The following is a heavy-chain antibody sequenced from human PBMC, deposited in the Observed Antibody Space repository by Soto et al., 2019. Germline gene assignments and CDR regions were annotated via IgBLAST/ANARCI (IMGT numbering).Heavy chain of an antibody. Sequence: ASVKVSCKASGYTFTSYGISWVRQAPGQGLEWMGWISAYNGNTNYAQKLQGRVTMTTDTSTSTAYMELRSLRSDDTAVYYCARVLGYSQLLSSRFDPWGQGTLVTVSS. CDR1: GYTFTSYG. D-gene: IGHD2-2*01. CDR3: ARVLGYSQLLSSRFDP. CDR2: ISAYNGNT. J-gene: IGHJ5*02. V-gene: IGHV1-18*01.